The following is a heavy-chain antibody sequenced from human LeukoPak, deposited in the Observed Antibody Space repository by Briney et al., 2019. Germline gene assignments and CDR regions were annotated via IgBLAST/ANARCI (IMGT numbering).Heavy chain of an antibody. CDR3: AKDLMPRKRESWNRIPAAGPQPPDY. CDR1: GFTFSSYG. V-gene: IGHV3-30*02. D-gene: IGHD6-13*01. CDR2: IRYDGTIK. J-gene: IGHJ4*02. Sequence: GGSLRLSCAASGFTFSSYGMHWVRQAPGKGLEWVSFIRYDGTIKYYADSVKGRFTISRDNSKNTMYLQMNSVRPEDTAVYYCAKDLMPRKRESWNRIPAAGPQPPDYWGQGTLVAVSS.